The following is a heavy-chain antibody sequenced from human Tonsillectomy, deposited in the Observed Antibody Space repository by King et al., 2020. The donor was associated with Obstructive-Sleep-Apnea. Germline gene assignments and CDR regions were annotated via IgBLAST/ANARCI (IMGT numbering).Heavy chain of an antibody. CDR3: AKGQYFGRYDY. D-gene: IGHD3-9*01. Sequence: VQLQQWGAGLLKPSETLSLTCAVDGASFSGYYWSWIRQPPGKGLEWIGEMNHSGSTNYNPSLKSRVTILLDTSTNQFSLKLTSVTAADTAVYYCAKGQYFGRYDYWGQGTLVTVSS. CDR2: MNHSGST. CDR1: GASFSGYY. J-gene: IGHJ4*02. V-gene: IGHV4-34*01.